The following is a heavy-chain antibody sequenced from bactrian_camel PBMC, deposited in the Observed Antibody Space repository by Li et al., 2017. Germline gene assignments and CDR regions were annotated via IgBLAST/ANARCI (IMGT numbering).Heavy chain of an antibody. CDR3: AADAWPEGSWPRCDFKY. CDR1: VYSYGTLC. CDR2: IEPDGTP. J-gene: IGHJ4*01. Sequence: HVQLVESGGGSVQAGGSLRLSCVASVYSYGTLCMGWVRQAPGKEREGVASIEPDGTPTYTDSVKGRFTISRNGAKTTVYLQMNSLKLEDAAMYYCAADAWPEGSWPRCDFKYWGQGTQVTVS. V-gene: IGHV3S53*01. D-gene: IGHD6*01.